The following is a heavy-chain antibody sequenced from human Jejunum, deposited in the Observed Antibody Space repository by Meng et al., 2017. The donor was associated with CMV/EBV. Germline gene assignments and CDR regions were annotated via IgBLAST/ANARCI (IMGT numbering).Heavy chain of an antibody. J-gene: IGHJ6*02. CDR2: VLYSEST. Sequence: GGSVTSTSYYWTWIRQHPEKGLEYIGYVLYSESTYFNPSLRSRVSISLDTSKNQFSLRLRSVTAADTAVYYCARGHAAAHYYGFDVWGQGTTVTVSS. D-gene: IGHD2-15*01. V-gene: IGHV4-31*02. CDR1: GGSVTSTSYY. CDR3: ARGHAAAHYYGFDV.